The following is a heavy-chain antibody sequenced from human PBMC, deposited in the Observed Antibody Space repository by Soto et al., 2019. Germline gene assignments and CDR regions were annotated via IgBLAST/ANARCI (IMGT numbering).Heavy chain of an antibody. CDR1: GFTFSNYW. CDR2: INKDGTTT. D-gene: IGHD4-4*01. J-gene: IGHJ4*02. CDR3: ARGGFLSGATVTL. V-gene: IGHV3-74*01. Sequence: EVQVVESGGGLVQPGGSLRLSCAASGFTFSNYWMHWVRQAPGKGLVWVSRINKDGTTTTYAASVRGRFTISSDNTKNTLSLQMNSLRAEDTAVYYCARGGFLSGATVTLWGKGTLVTVSS.